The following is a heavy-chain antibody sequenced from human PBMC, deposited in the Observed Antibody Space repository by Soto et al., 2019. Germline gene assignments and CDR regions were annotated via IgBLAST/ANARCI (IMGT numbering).Heavy chain of an antibody. J-gene: IGHJ4*02. D-gene: IGHD2-15*01. V-gene: IGHV4-34*01. CDR2: INHSGST. Sequence: SETLSLTCAVYGGSFSDYYWSWIRQPPGKGLEWIGQINHSGSTNYNPSLKSRVTISIDTSKNQFSLKLNSVTAADTAVYYCARGKTYCTGGSCYEQFDYWGQGTLVTV. CDR1: GGSFSDYY. CDR3: ARGKTYCTGGSCYEQFDY.